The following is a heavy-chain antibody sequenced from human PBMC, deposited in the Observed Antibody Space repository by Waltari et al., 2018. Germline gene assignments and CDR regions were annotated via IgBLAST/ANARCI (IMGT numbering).Heavy chain of an antibody. Sequence: QVQLQESGPGLVKPSETLSLTCPVSGGSISSHYWSWIRQPPGKGLEWIGYIYYSGSTNYNPSLKSRVTISVDTSKNQFSLKLSSVTAADTAVYYCASVDSGYFDYWGQGTLVTVSS. V-gene: IGHV4-59*11. D-gene: IGHD1-26*01. CDR1: GGSISSHY. CDR2: IYYSGST. CDR3: ASVDSGYFDY. J-gene: IGHJ4*02.